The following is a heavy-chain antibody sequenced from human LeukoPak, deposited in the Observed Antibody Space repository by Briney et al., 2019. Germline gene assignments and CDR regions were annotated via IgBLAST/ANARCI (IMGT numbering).Heavy chain of an antibody. CDR1: GFTFSSYN. CDR2: ISSSNSTI. Sequence: GGSLRLSCAASGFTFSSYNMNWVRQAPGRGLEWVSYISSSNSTIYYADSVKGRFTISRDNAKNSLYLQMNSLRAEDTAVYYCAGEGPLDYWGQGTLVTVSS. V-gene: IGHV3-48*01. CDR3: AGEGPLDY. J-gene: IGHJ4*02.